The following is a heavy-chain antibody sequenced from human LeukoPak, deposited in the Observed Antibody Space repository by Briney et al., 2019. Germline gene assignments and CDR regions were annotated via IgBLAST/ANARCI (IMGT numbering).Heavy chain of an antibody. D-gene: IGHD6-19*01. CDR2: IYYTGST. CDR3: AVSSSRIYFKD. J-gene: IGHJ1*01. Sequence: KTSETLSLTCTVSGGSISNSYWSWIRQPPGKGLEWIGYIYYTGSTNYNPSLKSRVTISVDTSKNQFSLKLNSVTAADTAVYYFAVSSSRIYFKDWGQGTLVTVSS. V-gene: IGHV4-59*01. CDR1: GGSISNSY.